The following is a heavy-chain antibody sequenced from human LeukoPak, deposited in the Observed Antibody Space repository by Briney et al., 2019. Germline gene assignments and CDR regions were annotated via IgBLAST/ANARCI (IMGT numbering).Heavy chain of an antibody. CDR3: ARDNSRYCSGGSCYSDIDY. J-gene: IGHJ4*02. CDR2: ISSSSSYI. CDR1: GFTFSSYS. D-gene: IGHD2-15*01. Sequence: GGSLRLSCAASGFTFSSYSMNWVRQAPGKGLEWVSSISSSSSYIYYADSVKGRFTISRDNAKNSLYLQMNSLRAEDPAVYYCARDNSRYCSGGSCYSDIDYWGQGTLVTVSS. V-gene: IGHV3-21*01.